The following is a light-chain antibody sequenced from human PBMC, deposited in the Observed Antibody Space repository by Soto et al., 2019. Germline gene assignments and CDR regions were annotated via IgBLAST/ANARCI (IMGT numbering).Light chain of an antibody. Sequence: EIVMTQSPVTLSVSPGERAILSCRASQSVRSDLAWYQQRPGQAPSLLIYGASSRATAIPARFSGSGSGTEFILIISSLQSEDFAVYYCQQYDKWPPTFGGGTKLEIK. CDR2: GAS. CDR3: QQYDKWPPT. V-gene: IGKV3-15*01. J-gene: IGKJ4*01. CDR1: QSVRSD.